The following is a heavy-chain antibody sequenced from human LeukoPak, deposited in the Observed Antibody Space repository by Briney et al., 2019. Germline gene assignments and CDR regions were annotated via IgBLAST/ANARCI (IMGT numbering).Heavy chain of an antibody. D-gene: IGHD2-2*01. Sequence: ASVKVSCKASGYTFTGYYVHWVRQAPGQGPEWMGWIIPSSGGTNYAKRFQGRVTMTRDTSISTAYMELSRLRSDDTAVYYCARDAGHQLSRRNYYAMDVWGQGTTVTVSS. CDR1: GYTFTGYY. CDR3: ARDAGHQLSRRNYYAMDV. J-gene: IGHJ6*02. CDR2: IIPSSGGT. V-gene: IGHV1-2*02.